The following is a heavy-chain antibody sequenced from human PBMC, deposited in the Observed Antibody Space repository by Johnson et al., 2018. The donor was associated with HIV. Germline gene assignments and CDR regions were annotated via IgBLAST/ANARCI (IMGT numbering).Heavy chain of an antibody. CDR3: ARERSGWYGDAFDI. CDR1: GFTVSSNY. CDR2: IYSGGST. J-gene: IGHJ3*02. D-gene: IGHD6-19*01. V-gene: IGHV3-66*01. Sequence: VQLVESGGGLVQPGGSLRLSCAASGFTVSSNYMSWVRQAPGKGLEWVSVIYSGGSTYYADSVKGRITISRDNSKNTLYLQMNSLRAEDTAVYYCARERSGWYGDAFDIWGQGTMVTVSS.